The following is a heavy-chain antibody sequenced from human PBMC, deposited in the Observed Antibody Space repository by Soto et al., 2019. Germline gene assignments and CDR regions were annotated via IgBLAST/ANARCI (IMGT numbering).Heavy chain of an antibody. V-gene: IGHV1-2*02. J-gene: IGHJ6*02. CDR2: INPKFGDT. Sequence: QVQLVQSGAEVKEPGDSVRVSCEASGYTFTAYYIHWVRQAPGQGLERMGWINPKFGDTTYAQDFQGRVSMTRDMSISTVYMELSRLTSDDTARYYCARNMDYYYGRGSGNGHGFWGQGTTVTV. CDR3: ARNMDYYYGRGSGNGHGF. CDR1: GYTFTAYY. D-gene: IGHD3-10*02.